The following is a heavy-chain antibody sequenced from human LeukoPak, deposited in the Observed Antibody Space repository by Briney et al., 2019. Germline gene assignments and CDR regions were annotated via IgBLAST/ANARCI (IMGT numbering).Heavy chain of an antibody. Sequence: GGSLRLSCAASGFTFSNAWMSWVRQAPGKGLEWVGRIKSKTDGGTTDYAAPVKGRFTISRDDSKNTLYLQMNSLKTEDTAVYYCTTDWVAADGIFDYWGQGTLVTVSS. CDR2: IKSKTDGGTT. J-gene: IGHJ4*02. D-gene: IGHD6-13*01. CDR1: GFTFSNAW. CDR3: TTDWVAADGIFDY. V-gene: IGHV3-15*01.